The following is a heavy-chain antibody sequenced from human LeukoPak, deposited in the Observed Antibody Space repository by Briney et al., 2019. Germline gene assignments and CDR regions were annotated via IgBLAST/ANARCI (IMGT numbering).Heavy chain of an antibody. D-gene: IGHD3-10*01. CDR1: GFTFSSYG. Sequence: GGSLRLSCAASGFTFSSYGMIWVRQAPGKGLEYVSAISSNGGTTYYGNSVKGRFTISRDNSKNTLYLQMGSLRAEDMAVYYCARSWSGSYYDNWGQGTLVTVSS. V-gene: IGHV3-64*01. J-gene: IGHJ4*02. CDR2: ISSNGGTT. CDR3: ARSWSGSYYDN.